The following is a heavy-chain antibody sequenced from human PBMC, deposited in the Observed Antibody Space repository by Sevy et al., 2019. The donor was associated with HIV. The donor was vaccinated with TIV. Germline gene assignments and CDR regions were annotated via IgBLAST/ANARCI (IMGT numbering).Heavy chain of an antibody. CDR2: ISGSGNTI. Sequence: GGSLRLSCAASGFIFSDYYMSWIRQAPGKGLEWVSYISGSGNTIYYTDSVKGRFTISRDNAKDSLYLQMNSLRAEDTAVYYLARAGGSWALRYWGQGSLVTVSS. CDR3: ARAGGSWALRY. J-gene: IGHJ4*02. CDR1: GFIFSDYY. D-gene: IGHD1-26*01. V-gene: IGHV3-11*01.